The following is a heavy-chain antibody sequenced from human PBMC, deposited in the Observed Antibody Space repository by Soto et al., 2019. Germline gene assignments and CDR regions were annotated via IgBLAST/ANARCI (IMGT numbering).Heavy chain of an antibody. D-gene: IGHD3-9*01. CDR3: ARDYDILTGYCYYYYYYGMDV. J-gene: IGHJ6*01. CDR2: INPNSGGT. CDR1: GYTFTGYY. Sequence: ASVKVSCKASGYTFTGYYMHWVRQAPGQGLEWMGWINPNSGGTNYAQKFQGRVTMTRDTSISTAYMELSRLRSDDTAVYYCARDYDILTGYCYYYYYYGMDVWGQGTTVTVSS. V-gene: IGHV1-2*02.